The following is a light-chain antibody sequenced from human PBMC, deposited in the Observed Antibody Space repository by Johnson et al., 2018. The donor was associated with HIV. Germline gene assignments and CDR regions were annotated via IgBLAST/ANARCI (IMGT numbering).Light chain of an antibody. Sequence: QPVLTQPPSVSAAPGQKVTISCSGSSSNIGNNYVSWYQQLPGTAPKLLLYDNNTRPSGIPDRFSGSKSGTSATLRITGLQTGDEADYYCGTWDSSLSAYVFGTGTKVTVL. CDR2: DNN. CDR3: GTWDSSLSAYV. J-gene: IGLJ1*01. CDR1: SSNIGNNY. V-gene: IGLV1-51*01.